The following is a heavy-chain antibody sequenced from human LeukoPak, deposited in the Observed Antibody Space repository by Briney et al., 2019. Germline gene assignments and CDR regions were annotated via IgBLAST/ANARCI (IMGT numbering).Heavy chain of an antibody. D-gene: IGHD6-19*01. CDR3: AKVGAVAGPTLYYFDY. CDR1: GFTFSSYA. Sequence: GGSLRLSCAASGFTFSSYAMSWVRQAPGKGLEWVSAISGSGGSTYYADSVKGRFTISRDNSKNTLYLQMNSLGAEDTAVYYCAKVGAVAGPTLYYFDYWGQGTLVTVSS. CDR2: ISGSGGST. J-gene: IGHJ4*02. V-gene: IGHV3-23*01.